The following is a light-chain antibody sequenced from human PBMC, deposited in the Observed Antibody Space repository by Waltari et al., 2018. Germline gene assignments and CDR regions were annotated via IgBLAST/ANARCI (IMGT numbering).Light chain of an antibody. V-gene: IGKV1-5*03. Sequence: IQMTQSASTLSASVGDRVTITCRASQSISTWFAWYQQKPGKAPNLLIYKASSLDSGVPSSFSGSGSGTEFTLTISSLQPDDFATYYCQEYNSYSTFGQGTKLEIK. CDR2: KAS. CDR1: QSISTW. CDR3: QEYNSYST. J-gene: IGKJ2*02.